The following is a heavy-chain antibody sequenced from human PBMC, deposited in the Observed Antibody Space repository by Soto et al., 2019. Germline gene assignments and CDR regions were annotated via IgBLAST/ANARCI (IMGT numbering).Heavy chain of an antibody. Sequence: QVQLVQSGAEVKKPGASVKVSCKASGYTFTSYDINWVRQATGQGLEWMGWMNPNSGNTGYAQKFQGRVTMTRNTSIITAYMELSSLRSEDTAVYYSARPRSGYYYYGMDVWGQGAAVSVSS. CDR3: ARPRSGYYYYGMDV. V-gene: IGHV1-8*01. D-gene: IGHD3-3*01. CDR2: MNPNSGNT. CDR1: GYTFTSYD. J-gene: IGHJ6*02.